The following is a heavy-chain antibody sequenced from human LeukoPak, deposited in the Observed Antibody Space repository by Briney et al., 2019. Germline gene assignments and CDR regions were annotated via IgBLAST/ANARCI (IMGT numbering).Heavy chain of an antibody. Sequence: GESLRLSCAASGFTFSSSWMHWVRQGPGKGLVRVARMNADGRTINYADSVKGRFTISRDNAKNTLYLQMNSLRTEDAAVYYCARAGNYYFDLWGRGTQVTVSS. J-gene: IGHJ2*01. CDR2: MNADGRTI. CDR3: ARAGNYYFDL. D-gene: IGHD1-7*01. CDR1: GFTFSSSW. V-gene: IGHV3-74*01.